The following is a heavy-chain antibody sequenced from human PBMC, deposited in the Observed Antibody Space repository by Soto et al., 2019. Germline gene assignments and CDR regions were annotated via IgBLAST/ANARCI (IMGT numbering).Heavy chain of an antibody. J-gene: IGHJ4*02. D-gene: IGHD3-9*01. CDR2: IYYSGST. CDR1: GGSISSYY. V-gene: IGHV4-59*08. Sequence: PSETLSLTCTVSGGSISSYYWSWIRQPPGKGLECIGYIYYSGSTNYNPSLKSRVTISVDTSKNQFSLKLSSVTAADTAVYYCARAEAYYDILTGYYQEYYFDYWGQGTLVTVSS. CDR3: ARAEAYYDILTGYYQEYYFDY.